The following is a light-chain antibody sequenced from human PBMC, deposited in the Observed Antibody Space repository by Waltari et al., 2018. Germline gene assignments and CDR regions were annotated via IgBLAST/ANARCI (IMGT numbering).Light chain of an antibody. Sequence: QSVLTQPPSVSGAPGQRVTISCTGSSSNIGAGYDVHWYQQLPGTAPNLTIYGNRHRPSGVPYRFSGPKSGSSASLAIPGLQAEDEADYYCQSYDSSLSVVFGGWTKLTVL. J-gene: IGLJ2*01. CDR1: SSNIGAGYD. CDR2: GNR. CDR3: QSYDSSLSVV. V-gene: IGLV1-40*01.